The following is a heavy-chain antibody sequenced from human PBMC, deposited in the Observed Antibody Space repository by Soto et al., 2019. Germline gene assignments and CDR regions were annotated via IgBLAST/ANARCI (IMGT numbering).Heavy chain of an antibody. J-gene: IGHJ4*02. D-gene: IGHD3-22*01. CDR3: ATGLIPYYYDSSGYPVEY. Sequence: EASVKVSFKASGYTFTGYYMHWVRQAPGQGLEWMGWINPKGGGTIYAQKFQGRVTMTEDTSTDTAYMELSSLRSEDTAVYYCATGLIPYYYDSSGYPVEYWGLGTLVTVSS. CDR1: GYTFTGYY. V-gene: IGHV1-2*02. CDR2: INPKGGGT.